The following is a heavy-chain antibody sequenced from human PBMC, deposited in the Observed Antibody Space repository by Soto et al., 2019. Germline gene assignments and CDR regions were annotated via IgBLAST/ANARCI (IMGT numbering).Heavy chain of an antibody. CDR3: ARIVVPAAIPTEDDI. CDR1: GGSISSSSYY. Sequence: PSETLSLTCTVSGGSISSSSYYWGWIRQPPGKGLEWIGSIYYSGSTYYNPSLKSRVTISVDTSKNQFSLKLSSVTAADTAVYYCARIVVPAAIPTEDDIWGQGTMVTVSS. J-gene: IGHJ3*02. CDR2: IYYSGST. V-gene: IGHV4-39*01. D-gene: IGHD2-2*02.